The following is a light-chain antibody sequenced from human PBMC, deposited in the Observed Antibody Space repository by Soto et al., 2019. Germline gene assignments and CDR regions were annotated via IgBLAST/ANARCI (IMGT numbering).Light chain of an antibody. CDR2: DVS. CDR3: SSYTPSSTYV. V-gene: IGLV2-14*01. J-gene: IGLJ1*01. CDR1: SSDVGSYNY. Sequence: QSALTQPASVSVSPGQSITISCTGTSSDVGSYNYVSWYQQHPGKAPKVMIYDVSNRPSGVSYRFSGSKSGNTASLTISGLQAKDKADYYGSSYTPSSTYVSGTGTKVTVL.